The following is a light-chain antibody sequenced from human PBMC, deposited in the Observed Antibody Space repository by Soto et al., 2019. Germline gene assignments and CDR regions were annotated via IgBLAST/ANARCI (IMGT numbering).Light chain of an antibody. CDR1: TGAVTSGHY. J-gene: IGLJ3*02. Sequence: QTVVTQEPSLTVSPGGTVTLTCGSNTGAVTSGHYPDWFQQKPGQAPRTLIYDTSRKHSWTPARFSGSLVGGKAALTLSGAQPEDEADYYCLLSYSGAEVFGGGTKVTVL. CDR3: LLSYSGAEV. V-gene: IGLV7-46*01. CDR2: DTS.